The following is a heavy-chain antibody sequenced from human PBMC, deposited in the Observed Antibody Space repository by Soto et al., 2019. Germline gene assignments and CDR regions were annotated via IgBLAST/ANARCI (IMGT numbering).Heavy chain of an antibody. CDR1: GYSFTSYW. J-gene: IGHJ4*02. CDR2: INPSDSYT. V-gene: IGHV5-10-1*01. Sequence: GESLKISCQGSGYSFTSYWTGWVRQRPGKGLEWMGRINPSDSYTTYSPSFQGHVTTSTDKSFSTAYLQWSGLKASDTAMYYCARLGYCTGTSCYTFDSWGQGTLVTVSS. CDR3: ARLGYCTGTSCYTFDS. D-gene: IGHD2-2*02.